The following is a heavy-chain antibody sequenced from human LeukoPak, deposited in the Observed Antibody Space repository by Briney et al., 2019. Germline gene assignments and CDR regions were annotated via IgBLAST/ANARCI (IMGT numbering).Heavy chain of an antibody. CDR2: MNPNSGNT. J-gene: IGHJ4*02. Sequence: ASVKVSCKASGYTFTSYDINWVRQATGQGLEWMGWMNPNSGNTGYAQKFRGRVTMTRNTSISTAYMELSSLRSEDTAVYYCARGSRYCSGGSCYSFDYWGQGTLVTVSS. CDR3: ARGSRYCSGGSCYSFDY. V-gene: IGHV1-8*01. D-gene: IGHD2-15*01. CDR1: GYTFTSYD.